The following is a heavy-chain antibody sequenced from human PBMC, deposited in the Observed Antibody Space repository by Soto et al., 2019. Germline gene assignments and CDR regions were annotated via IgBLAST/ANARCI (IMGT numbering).Heavy chain of an antibody. J-gene: IGHJ5*02. CDR2: IYYSGST. V-gene: IGHV4-59*01. Sequence: SETLSLTCTVSGGSISSYYWSWIRQPPGKGLGWSGCIYYSGSTNYNPSLRSRVPISVDTSKNQVSLKLSSVTAADTAVSYCARSGAAAAWFDPCGQGTLVTVSS. CDR3: ARSGAAAAWFDP. D-gene: IGHD6-13*01. CDR1: GGSISSYY.